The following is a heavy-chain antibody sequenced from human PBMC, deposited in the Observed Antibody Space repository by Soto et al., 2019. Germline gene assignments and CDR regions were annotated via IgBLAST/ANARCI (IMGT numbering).Heavy chain of an antibody. V-gene: IGHV3-48*02. J-gene: IGHJ6*02. CDR2: ISNSGSAT. Sequence: EVQLVESGGGLVPPGGSLRLSCATSGFTFSSYNFNWVRLAPGKGLEWISFISNSGSATNYADSVEGRFILSRDTDKNSYFLQMNTLRDEDTAVYYCARAQSSGSWWGGRRYYSYSIDVWGQGTTVTVSS. CDR3: ARAQSSGSWWGGRRYYSYSIDV. D-gene: IGHD1-26*01. CDR1: GFTFSSYN.